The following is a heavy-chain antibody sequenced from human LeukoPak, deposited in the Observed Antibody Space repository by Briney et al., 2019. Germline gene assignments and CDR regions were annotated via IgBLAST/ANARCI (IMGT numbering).Heavy chain of an antibody. J-gene: IGHJ3*02. CDR1: GFTFRSSW. D-gene: IGHD4-23*01. CDR3: AREGGYGYYGGNLDAFDI. V-gene: IGHV3-74*01. CDR2: INGDGTLT. Sequence: PGGSLRLSCSASGFTFRSSWMHWVRQLPGKGLVWVSRINGDGTLTTNADSVKGRFTISRDNAKNMLCLQMNSLRAEDTAVYYCAREGGYGYYGGNLDAFDIWGQGTMVTVSS.